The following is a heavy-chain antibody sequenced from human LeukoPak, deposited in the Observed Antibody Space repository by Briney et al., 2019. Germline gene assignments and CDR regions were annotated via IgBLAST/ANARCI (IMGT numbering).Heavy chain of an antibody. Sequence: GGSLRLSCAASGFTFSSFEMNWVRQAPRKGLEWVSYISSGGTTIYYADSVTGRFTISRDNAKNSLYLQMNSLRAEDTAAYYCARDGGYSYGSFDYWGQGTLVTVSS. D-gene: IGHD5-18*01. CDR2: ISSGGTTI. J-gene: IGHJ4*02. V-gene: IGHV3-48*03. CDR3: ARDGGYSYGSFDY. CDR1: GFTFSSFE.